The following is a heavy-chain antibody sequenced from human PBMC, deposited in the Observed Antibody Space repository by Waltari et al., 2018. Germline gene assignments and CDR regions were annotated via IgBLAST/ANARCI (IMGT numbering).Heavy chain of an antibody. V-gene: IGHV5-51*01. CDR1: GSSFTSYY. CDR3: ARRYSNNGAWYDP. CDR2: IYPGDSDT. D-gene: IGHD4-4*01. Sequence: EVQLVQSGAEVKEPGQSLRISCKGSGSSFTSYYIGWVRQRPGKGLEWMGIIYPGDSDTRYSPSFQGQVTISADKSISTAYLQWSSLKASDTAIYYCARRYSNNGAWYDPWGQGTLVTVSS. J-gene: IGHJ5*02.